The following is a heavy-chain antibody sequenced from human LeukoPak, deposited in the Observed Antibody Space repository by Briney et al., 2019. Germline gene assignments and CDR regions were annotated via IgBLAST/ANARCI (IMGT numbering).Heavy chain of an antibody. V-gene: IGHV3-30-3*01. Sequence: GGSLRLSCAASGFTFSSYAMHWVRQAPGKGLEWVAVISYDGSNKYYADSVKGRFTISRDNSKNTLYLQMNSLRAEDTAVYYCARHPQDYWGQGTLVTVSS. CDR3: ARHPQDY. CDR1: GFTFSSYA. J-gene: IGHJ4*02. CDR2: ISYDGSNK.